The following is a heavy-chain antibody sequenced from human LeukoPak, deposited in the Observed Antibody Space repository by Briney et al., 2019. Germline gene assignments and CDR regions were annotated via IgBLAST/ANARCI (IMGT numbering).Heavy chain of an antibody. CDR1: GGTFSSYS. V-gene: IGHV1-69*13. CDR2: IIPIFGKV. CDR3: ARGDSMAAAASKTIYYYQHGMDV. Sequence: SVKVFCRASGGTFSSYSISWVRQAPGQGLEWMVGIIPIFGKVNYQQKFQGRLTITADESTIIAYIELRSLRSEDTAVYYCARGDSMAAAASKTIYYYQHGMDVWGQGTTVTVSS. J-gene: IGHJ6*02. D-gene: IGHD6-25*01.